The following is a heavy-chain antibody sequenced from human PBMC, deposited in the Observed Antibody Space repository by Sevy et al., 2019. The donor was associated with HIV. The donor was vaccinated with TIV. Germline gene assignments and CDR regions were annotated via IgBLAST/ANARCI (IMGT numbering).Heavy chain of an antibody. V-gene: IGHV5-51*01. CDR1: GYTFTTSW. CDR3: ARPQRSSTYYGGGPDAFDL. Sequence: GESLKISCKTSGYTFTTSWIGWVRQMPGKGLEWMGVIYPGDSDTRYSPSFQGQVTISADKSISTAYLQWISLKASDTAMYYCARPQRSSTYYGGGPDAFDLWGQGTMVTVSS. D-gene: IGHD3-3*01. CDR2: IYPGDSDT. J-gene: IGHJ3*01.